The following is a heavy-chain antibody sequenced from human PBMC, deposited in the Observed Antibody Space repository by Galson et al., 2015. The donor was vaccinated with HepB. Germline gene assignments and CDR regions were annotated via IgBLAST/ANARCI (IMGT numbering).Heavy chain of an antibody. CDR2: LWYDGSNR. J-gene: IGHJ4*02. D-gene: IGHD2-2*01. V-gene: IGHV3-33*01. CDR1: GFTFSNYG. Sequence: SLRLSCAASGFTFSNYGMHWVRQAPGKGLEWVAVLWYDGSNRYYVDSVKGRFTISRDNSKNTLYRQMTSLRAKDTAVYYCARGTSVYCTRATCYREGSFDYWGQGTLVTVAS. CDR3: ARGTSVYCTRATCYREGSFDY.